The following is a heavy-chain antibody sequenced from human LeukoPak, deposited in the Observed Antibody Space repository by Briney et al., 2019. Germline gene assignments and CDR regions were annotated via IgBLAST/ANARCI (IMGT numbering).Heavy chain of an antibody. CDR2: IKSRVDGETT. D-gene: IGHD2-2*02. V-gene: IGHV3-15*01. CDR3: TRRLVVVPAAIRDY. Sequence: GGSLRLSCRGSGFTFSRAWMTWVRQAPGKGLEWVGRIKSRVDGETTDFTAPVKGRFTISRDDSKDTAYLQMNSLKTEDTAVYYCTRRLVVVPAAIRDYWGQGTLVTVSS. CDR1: GFTFSRAW. J-gene: IGHJ4*02.